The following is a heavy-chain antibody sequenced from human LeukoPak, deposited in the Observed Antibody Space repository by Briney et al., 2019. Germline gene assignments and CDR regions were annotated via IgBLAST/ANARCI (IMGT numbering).Heavy chain of an antibody. D-gene: IGHD6-13*01. CDR3: ARGGSVAAADYWYFDL. CDR1: GFTFSSYS. V-gene: IGHV3-48*04. CDR2: ISSSTSTI. Sequence: GGSLRLSCAASGFTFSSYSMNWVRQAPGKGLEWVSYISSSTSTIYYADSVKGRFTISRDNARNSLYLQMNSLRAEDTAVYYCARGGSVAAADYWYFDLWGRGTLVTVSS. J-gene: IGHJ2*01.